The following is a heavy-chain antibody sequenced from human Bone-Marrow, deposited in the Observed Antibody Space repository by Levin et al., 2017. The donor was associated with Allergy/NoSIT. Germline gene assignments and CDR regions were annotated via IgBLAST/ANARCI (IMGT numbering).Heavy chain of an antibody. CDR3: AKDQDRATGTAIDY. J-gene: IGHJ4*02. D-gene: IGHD1-1*01. CDR2: ISGSGAGT. V-gene: IGHV3-23*01. Sequence: GASVKVSCAASGFTFSSYAMSWVRQAPGKGLDWVSTISGSGAGTYYADSVKGRFTISRDNSKNTLYLRMNSLRAEDTAVYYCAKDQDRATGTAIDYWGQGILVTVSS. CDR1: GFTFSSYA.